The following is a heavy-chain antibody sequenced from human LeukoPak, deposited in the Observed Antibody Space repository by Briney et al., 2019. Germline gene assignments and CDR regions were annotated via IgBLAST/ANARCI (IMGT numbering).Heavy chain of an antibody. CDR2: INLNGGST. CDR3: ARLPWETSRPPEPDY. D-gene: IGHD1-14*01. J-gene: IGHJ4*02. V-gene: IGHV1-46*01. CDR1: GYTFTTYY. Sequence: GTSVKVSCKASGYTFTTYYIHWVRQAPGQGLEWMGIINLNGGSTNCAQKFQGRVTMTRDTSTSTVYMELRSLSSEDTAVYYCARLPWETSRPPEPDYWGQGTLVTVSS.